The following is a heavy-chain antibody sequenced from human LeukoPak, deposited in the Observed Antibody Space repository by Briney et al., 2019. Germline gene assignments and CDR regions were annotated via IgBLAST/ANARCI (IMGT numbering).Heavy chain of an antibody. CDR1: GGSITNYY. J-gene: IGHJ4*02. CDR3: ARGARGYPDDNFDY. CDR2: ISYSGST. D-gene: IGHD5-12*01. Sequence: SETLFLTCTVSGGSITNYYWSWIRQPPGKGLEWIGYISYSGSTNYSPSLKSRVTISVDTSKKQFSLNLNSVTAADTAIYYCARGARGYPDDNFDYWGQGTLVTVSS. V-gene: IGHV4-59*01.